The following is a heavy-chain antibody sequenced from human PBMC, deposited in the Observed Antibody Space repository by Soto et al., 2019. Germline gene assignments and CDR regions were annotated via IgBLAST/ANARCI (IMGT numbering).Heavy chain of an antibody. CDR2: ISSSSSTI. Sequence: EVQLVESGGGLVQPGGSLRLSCAASGFTFSSYSMNWVRQAPGKGLEWVSYISSSSSTIYYADSVKGRFTISRDNAKNSLYLQMNTLRDEDTAVYYCATVLSGKYGDLDYWGQGTLVTVSS. V-gene: IGHV3-48*02. D-gene: IGHD4-17*01. CDR1: GFTFSSYS. CDR3: ATVLSGKYGDLDY. J-gene: IGHJ4*02.